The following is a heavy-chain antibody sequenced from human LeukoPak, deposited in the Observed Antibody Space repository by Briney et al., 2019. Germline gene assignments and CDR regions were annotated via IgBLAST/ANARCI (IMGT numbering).Heavy chain of an antibody. CDR3: ARDPYDFWSGYYAENAFDI. J-gene: IGHJ3*02. Sequence: ASVKVSCKASGYTFTSYGISWVRQAPGQGLEWMGWISAYNGNANYAQKLQGRVTMTTDTSTSTAYMELRSLRFDDTAVYYCARDPYDFWSGYYAENAFDIWGQGTMVTVSS. V-gene: IGHV1-18*01. D-gene: IGHD3-3*01. CDR1: GYTFTSYG. CDR2: ISAYNGNA.